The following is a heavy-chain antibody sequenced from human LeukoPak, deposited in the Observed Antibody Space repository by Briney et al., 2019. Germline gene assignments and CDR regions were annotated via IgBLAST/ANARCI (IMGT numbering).Heavy chain of an antibody. J-gene: IGHJ6*03. CDR1: GGSFSGYY. CDR2: INHSGST. CDR3: ARGVPLVTYYYDSSGYPYYMDV. Sequence: SETLSLTCAVYGGSFSGYYWSWIRQPPGKGLKWIGEINHSGSTNYNPSLKSRVTISVDTSKNQFSLKLSSVTAADTAVYYCARGVPLVTYYYDSSGYPYYMDVWGKGTTVTVSS. V-gene: IGHV4-34*01. D-gene: IGHD3-22*01.